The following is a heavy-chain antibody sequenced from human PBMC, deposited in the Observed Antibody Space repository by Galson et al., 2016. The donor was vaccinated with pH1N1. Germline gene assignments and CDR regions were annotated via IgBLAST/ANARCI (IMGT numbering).Heavy chain of an antibody. D-gene: IGHD2-15*01. Sequence: SLRLSCAASGSTFSTYWMAWVRQAPGKGLEWVANIKKDGSEKYHVGSLQGRFTISRDNAKNSLFLQMNSLRAEDTAVYYCARSGGSDMDVWGQGTTVTVSS. CDR1: GSTFSTYW. V-gene: IGHV3-7*03. J-gene: IGHJ6*02. CDR2: IKKDGSEK. CDR3: ARSGGSDMDV.